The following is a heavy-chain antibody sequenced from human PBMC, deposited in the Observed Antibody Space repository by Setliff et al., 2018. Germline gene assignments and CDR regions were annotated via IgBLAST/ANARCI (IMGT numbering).Heavy chain of an antibody. Sequence: SETLSLTCSVSGYSIITGYYWGWIRQPPGKGLEWIGTIYDSGKTYYNPSLKSRVSISVDTSKNQFSLKLNSVTAADTGVYYCASCRFQVPYNYWGQGALVTVSS. CDR2: IYDSGKT. CDR1: GYSIITGYY. J-gene: IGHJ4*02. D-gene: IGHD3-16*01. CDR3: ASCRFQVPYNY. V-gene: IGHV4-38-2*02.